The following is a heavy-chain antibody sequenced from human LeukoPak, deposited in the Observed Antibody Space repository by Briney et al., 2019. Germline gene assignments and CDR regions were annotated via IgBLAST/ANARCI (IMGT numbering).Heavy chain of an antibody. J-gene: IGHJ6*03. Sequence: SSETLSLTCTVSGGSLSSYYWSWIRQPPGKGLEWIGYIYYSGSTNYNPSLKSRVTISVDTSKNQFSLKLSSVTAADTAVYYCARAYCSGGSCSLGYYYYYMDVWGKGTTVTVSS. CDR2: IYYSGST. CDR3: ARAYCSGGSCSLGYYYYYMDV. CDR1: GGSLSSYY. V-gene: IGHV4-59*01. D-gene: IGHD2-15*01.